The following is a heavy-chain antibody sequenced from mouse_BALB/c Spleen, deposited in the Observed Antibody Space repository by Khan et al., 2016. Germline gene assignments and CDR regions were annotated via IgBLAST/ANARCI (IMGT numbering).Heavy chain of an antibody. CDR2: IDPANGNT. CDR3: ARCPYDYGVGFAY. J-gene: IGHJ3*01. CDR1: GFNIKDTY. Sequence: VQLQQSGAELVKPGASVKLSCTASGFNIKDTYMHWVKQRPEQGLEWIGRIDPANGNTKYDPKFQGKATITADTSSNTAYLQLSSLTSEDTAVSYSARCPYDYGVGFAYWGQGTLVTVSA. D-gene: IGHD2-4*01. V-gene: IGHV14-3*02.